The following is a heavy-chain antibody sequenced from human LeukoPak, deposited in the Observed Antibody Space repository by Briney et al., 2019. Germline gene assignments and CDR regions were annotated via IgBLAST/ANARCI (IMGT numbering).Heavy chain of an antibody. V-gene: IGHV1-2*02. J-gene: IGHJ3*02. CDR2: INPYSGGT. CDR1: VYTFTGYY. D-gene: IGHD3-9*01. CDR3: ARDLRYYDILTGYYKNAFDI. Sequence: SVTVSFLSSVYTFTGYYMHWVRQAPGQGRAWVGWINPYSGGTNYAQKFQGRVTMTRDTSITTAYMELSRLRSDNTAVYYCARDLRYYDILTGYYKNAFDIWGQGTMVNVSS.